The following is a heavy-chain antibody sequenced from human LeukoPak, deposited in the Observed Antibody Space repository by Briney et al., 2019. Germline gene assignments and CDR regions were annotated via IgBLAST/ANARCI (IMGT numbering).Heavy chain of an antibody. CDR3: VKSGADYGDYFGFFDY. Sequence: GGSLRLSCSASGFTFSSHAMHWVRQAPGKGLEYVSAISSNGGTRYYADSVKGRFTISRDNSKNRLYLQMISLRAEDTAMYYCVKSGADYGDYFGFFDYWGQGTLVTVSS. V-gene: IGHV3-64D*06. CDR1: GFTFSSHA. D-gene: IGHD4-17*01. CDR2: ISSNGGTR. J-gene: IGHJ4*02.